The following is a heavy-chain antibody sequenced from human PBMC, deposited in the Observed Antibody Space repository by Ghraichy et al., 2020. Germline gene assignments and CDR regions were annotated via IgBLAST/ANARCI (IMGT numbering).Heavy chain of an antibody. Sequence: GRSLRLSCAASGFRFRDHYMSWIRQAPGKGLEWVSLISRRGRDTNYADSVRGRFTISRDDAKSSLYLQLNTLRAEDTAVYYCVREGQELGKSGFDLWGQGTLVTVSS. D-gene: IGHD1-7*01. CDR1: GFRFRDHY. V-gene: IGHV3-11*06. CDR2: ISRRGRDT. CDR3: VREGQELGKSGFDL. J-gene: IGHJ5*02.